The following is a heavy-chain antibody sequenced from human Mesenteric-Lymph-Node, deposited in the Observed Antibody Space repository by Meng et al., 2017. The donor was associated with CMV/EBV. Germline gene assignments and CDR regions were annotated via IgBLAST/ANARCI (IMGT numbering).Heavy chain of an antibody. D-gene: IGHD3-9*01. J-gene: IGHJ5*02. V-gene: IGHV4-31*02. CDR2: IYYTGSI. CDR3: ARVYRYFEKLWFDP. Sequence: SGGSISSGGFYWNWIRQHPGKGLEWIGYIYYTGSIYYNPSLKSRVTMSVDTSKNQFSLKLSSVTAADTAVYYCARVYRYFEKLWFDPWGQGTLVTVSS. CDR1: GGSISSGGFY.